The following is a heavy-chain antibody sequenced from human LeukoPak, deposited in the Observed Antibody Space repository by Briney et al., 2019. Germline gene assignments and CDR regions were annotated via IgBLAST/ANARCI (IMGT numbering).Heavy chain of an antibody. D-gene: IGHD2-2*01. CDR1: GCTFTSYA. CDR3: ARVGHCNSASCPVGGFDP. V-gene: IGHV1-8*01. J-gene: IGHJ5*02. Sequence: ASVTVSCKASGCTFTSYAIHWVRQAPGQGLEWMGWMDPNGGDAGYAQKFQGRVTMTRSTSITTAYMELSSLRSEDTAVYYCARVGHCNSASCPVGGFDPWGQGTLVTVSS. CDR2: MDPNGGDA.